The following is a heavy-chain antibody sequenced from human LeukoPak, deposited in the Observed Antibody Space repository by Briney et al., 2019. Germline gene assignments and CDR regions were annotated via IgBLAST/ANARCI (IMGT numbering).Heavy chain of an antibody. V-gene: IGHV4-30-2*01. J-gene: IGHJ4*02. Sequence: SQTLSLTCAVSGGSISSGGYSWSWIRQPPGKGLEWIGYIYHSGSTYYNPSLKSRVTISVDRSKNQFSLKLSSVTAADTAVYYCARAVIAAAGNKYYFDYWGQGTLVTVSS. CDR1: GGSISSGGYS. D-gene: IGHD6-13*01. CDR3: ARAVIAAAGNKYYFDY. CDR2: IYHSGST.